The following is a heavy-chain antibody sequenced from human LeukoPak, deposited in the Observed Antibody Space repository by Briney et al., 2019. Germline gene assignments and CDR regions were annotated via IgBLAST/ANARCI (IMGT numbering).Heavy chain of an antibody. CDR1: GYLFTTYG. V-gene: IGHV1-18*01. CDR3: GRGLFYYDID. CDR2: ISGYSGKT. J-gene: IGHJ4*02. Sequence: ASVKVSCKTSGYLFTTYGISWVRQAPGQGLEWMEWISGYSGKTNYAQKRQDRVTMTTDTSTSTAYMELRSLRSDDTAVYYCGRGLFYYDIDWGKGTLSPSRQ. D-gene: IGHD3-22*01.